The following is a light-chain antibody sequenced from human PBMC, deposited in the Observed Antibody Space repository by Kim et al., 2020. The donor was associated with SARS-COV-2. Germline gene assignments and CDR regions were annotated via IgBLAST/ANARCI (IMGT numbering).Light chain of an antibody. J-gene: IGLJ2*01. CDR2: GNN. V-gene: IGLV3-19*01. Sequence: SSELTQDPAVSVALGQTVRITCQGDSLIKYYGSWYQQKPGQAPRLVISGNNNRPSGLPDRFSGSSSGNTASLTITGAQAEDEADYYCNSRDSGGYVIFGGGTQLTVL. CDR1: SLIKYY. CDR3: NSRDSGGYVI.